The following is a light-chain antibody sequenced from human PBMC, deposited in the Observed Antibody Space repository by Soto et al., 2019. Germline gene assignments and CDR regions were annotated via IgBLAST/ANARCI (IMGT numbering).Light chain of an antibody. J-gene: IGKJ1*01. CDR3: QQYNDNPWT. Sequence: DIQMTQSPSTLSASVGDRVTITCRASQSISSWLAWYQQKRGKAPKLLIYKASSLESGVPSRFSGSGSGTEFTLTISSLQPDDFATYYCQQYNDNPWTFGPGTKVEIK. V-gene: IGKV1-5*03. CDR1: QSISSW. CDR2: KAS.